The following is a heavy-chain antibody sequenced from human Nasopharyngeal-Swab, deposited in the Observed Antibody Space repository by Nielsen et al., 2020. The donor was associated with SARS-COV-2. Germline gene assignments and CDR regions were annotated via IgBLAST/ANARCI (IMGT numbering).Heavy chain of an antibody. CDR3: ARERGGGYGDY. CDR1: VFTFSPYT. V-gene: IGHV3-48*04. D-gene: IGHD5-12*01. J-gene: IGHJ4*02. Sequence: GESLKISCAPSVFTFSPYTMTWVRQAPGKGLQWISYITSGNSVQYADSVRGRFTISRDNAKNSLYLQMNSLTAEDTAVYYCARERGGGYGDYWGQGTLVTVSS. CDR2: ITSGNSV.